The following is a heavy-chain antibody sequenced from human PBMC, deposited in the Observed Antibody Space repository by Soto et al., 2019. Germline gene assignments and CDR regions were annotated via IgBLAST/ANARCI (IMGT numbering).Heavy chain of an antibody. CDR2: IIPIFGTA. V-gene: IGHV1-69*01. CDR3: ARGWELRPHDAFDI. J-gene: IGHJ3*02. Sequence: QVQLVQSGAEVKKPGSSVKVSCKASGCTFSSYAISWVRQAPGQGLEWMGGIIPIFGTANYAQKFQGRVTITADESTRTAYMERSLLRSEDTGVYYCARGWELRPHDAFDIFGQGTMFTVYS. D-gene: IGHD1-26*01. CDR1: GCTFSSYA.